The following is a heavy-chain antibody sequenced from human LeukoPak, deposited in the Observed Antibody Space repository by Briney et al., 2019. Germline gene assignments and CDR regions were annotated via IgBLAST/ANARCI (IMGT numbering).Heavy chain of an antibody. V-gene: IGHV3-23*01. CDR1: GFSFRRHG. D-gene: IGHD3-3*01. Sequence: PGGSLRLSCVASGFSFRRHGMNWVRQAPGKGLEWVSGLNPSGDETYYADSVKGRFTISRDNSKDTVYLQMNSLGIEDTAVYYCAKMSLETIFGVVIIQGNWFDPWGQGTLVTVSS. CDR3: AKMSLETIFGVVIIQGNWFDP. J-gene: IGHJ5*02. CDR2: LNPSGDET.